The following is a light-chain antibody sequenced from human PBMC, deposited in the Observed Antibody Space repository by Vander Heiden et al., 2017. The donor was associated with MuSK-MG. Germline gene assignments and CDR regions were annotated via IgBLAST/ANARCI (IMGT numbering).Light chain of an antibody. Sequence: QSALTQPPSASGTPGQRATISCSGSSSNIGSNYVYWYQQLPGTAPKLLIYSNNQRPSGVPDRFSGSKSGTSASLAISGLRSEDEADYYCAAWDDSLSGYVFGTGTKVTVL. V-gene: IGLV1-47*02. CDR2: SNN. CDR3: AAWDDSLSGYV. CDR1: SSNIGSNY. J-gene: IGLJ1*01.